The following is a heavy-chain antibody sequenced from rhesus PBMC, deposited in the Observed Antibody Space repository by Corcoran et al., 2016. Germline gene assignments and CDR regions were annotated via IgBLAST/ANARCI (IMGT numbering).Heavy chain of an antibody. D-gene: IGHD1-1*01. J-gene: IGHJ4*01. Sequence: QVQLVQSGAEVKKPGASVKVSCKASGFTFGSYAISWVRQAPGQGLEWLDMIIPLVGITNCAEKFQGRVTIAADTSTSTAYMGLSSLRSEDTAVYYCARGPSNLYYFDYWGQGVLVTVSS. V-gene: IGHV1-198*02. CDR3: ARGPSNLYYFDY. CDR1: GFTFGSYA. CDR2: IIPLVGIT.